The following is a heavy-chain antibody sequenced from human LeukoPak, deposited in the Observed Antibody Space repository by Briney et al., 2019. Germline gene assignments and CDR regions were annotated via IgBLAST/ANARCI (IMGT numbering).Heavy chain of an antibody. V-gene: IGHV4-38-2*02. J-gene: IGHJ5*02. D-gene: IGHD3-10*01. Sequence: SETLSLTCAVSGYSITSCYFWVLIRQPPGKGLEWIGSIYHTGATYYNPSLRRPVTISVDTSKNQFSLEVNSMTAPDTPLHYCSRELGLTISANWFDPWGQGTLVTVSS. CDR2: IYHTGAT. CDR1: GYSITSCYF. CDR3: SRELGLTISANWFDP.